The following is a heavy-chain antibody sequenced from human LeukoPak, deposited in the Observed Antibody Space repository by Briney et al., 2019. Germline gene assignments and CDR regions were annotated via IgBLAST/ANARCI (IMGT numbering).Heavy chain of an antibody. CDR2: ISSSSSTI. Sequence: GGSLRLSCAASGFTFSSYSMNWVRQAPGKGLEWVSYISSSSSTIYYADSVKGRFTISRDNAKNSLYLQMNSLRAEDTAVYYCARDRIAVAVFLDYWGQGTLVTVSS. CDR1: GFTFSSYS. CDR3: ARDRIAVAVFLDY. J-gene: IGHJ4*02. D-gene: IGHD6-19*01. V-gene: IGHV3-48*04.